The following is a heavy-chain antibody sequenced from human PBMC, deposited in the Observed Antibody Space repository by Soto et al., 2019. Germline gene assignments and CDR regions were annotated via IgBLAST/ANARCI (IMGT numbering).Heavy chain of an antibody. CDR1: GFTVSNNY. J-gene: IGHJ4*02. D-gene: IGHD3-10*01. V-gene: IGHV3-53*01. Sequence: EVQLVESGGGLIQPGGSLRLSCAVSGFTVSNNYMSWVRQAPGKGLEGVSVIYSGGYTAYGDSVKGRFTISRDNSKNTLYFQMKTPSAAATAVFYWGTPPGGGGYWGQGTLVTVSS. CDR3: GTPPGGGGY. CDR2: IYSGGYT.